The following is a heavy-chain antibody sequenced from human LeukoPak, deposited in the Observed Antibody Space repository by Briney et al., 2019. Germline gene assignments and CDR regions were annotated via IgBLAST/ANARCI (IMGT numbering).Heavy chain of an antibody. J-gene: IGHJ4*02. D-gene: IGHD6-19*01. V-gene: IGHV3-30*18. CDR3: AKLLAVAGTGDY. Sequence: PGGSLRLSCAASGFTFSSYGMPWVRQAPGKGLEWVAVISYDGGNKYYADSVKGRFTISRDNSKNTLYLQMNSLRAEDTAVYYCAKLLAVAGTGDYWGQGTLVTVSS. CDR1: GFTFSSYG. CDR2: ISYDGGNK.